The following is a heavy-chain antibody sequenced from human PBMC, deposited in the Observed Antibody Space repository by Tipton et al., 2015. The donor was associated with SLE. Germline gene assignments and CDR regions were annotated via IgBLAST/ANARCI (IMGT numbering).Heavy chain of an antibody. J-gene: IGHJ3*02. CDR1: GGSISSSSYY. CDR3: ARETSVYAFDI. CDR2: IYYSGST. D-gene: IGHD5/OR15-5a*01. V-gene: IGHV4-61*05. Sequence: GLVKPSETLSLTCTVSGGSISSSSYYWSWIRQPPGKGLEWIGYIYYSGSTNYNPSLKSRVTISVDTSKNQFSLKLSSVTAADTAVYYCARETSVYAFDIWGQGTMVTVSS.